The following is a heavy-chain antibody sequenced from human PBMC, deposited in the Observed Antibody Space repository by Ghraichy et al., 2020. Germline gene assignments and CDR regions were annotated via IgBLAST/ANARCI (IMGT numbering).Heavy chain of an antibody. CDR3: AKAQELLTHTPPDY. Sequence: GGSLRLSCAASGFTFSNYAMSWVRQAPGKGLEWVSAMSASGGYTYYADSVKGWFTISRDNSKNTLYLQMNSLRAEDTAVYYCAKAQELLTHTPPDYWGQGTLVTVSS. D-gene: IGHD1-26*01. CDR2: MSASGGYT. J-gene: IGHJ4*02. CDR1: GFTFSNYA. V-gene: IGHV3-23*01.